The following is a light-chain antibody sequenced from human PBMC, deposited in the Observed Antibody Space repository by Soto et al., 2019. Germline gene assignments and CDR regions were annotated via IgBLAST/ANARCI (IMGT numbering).Light chain of an antibody. V-gene: IGKV3-15*01. CDR3: QQYHNWPPIT. CDR2: DAS. CDR1: QSVSSN. Sequence: EIVMTQSPATLSVSPGERDTLSCRASQSVSSNLAWYQQKPGQAPRLLIYDASTRATGIPARFSGSGAGTEFTLTISSLQSEDFAVYHCQQYHNWPPITFGQGTRLEIK. J-gene: IGKJ5*01.